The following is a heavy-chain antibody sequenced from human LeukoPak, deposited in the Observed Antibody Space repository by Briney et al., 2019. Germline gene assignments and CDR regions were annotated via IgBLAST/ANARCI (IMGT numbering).Heavy chain of an antibody. V-gene: IGHV4-38-2*02. J-gene: IGHJ4*02. Sequence: SETLSLTCTVSGYSISSGYYWGWIRQPPGTGLEWIGSIYHSGSTYYNPSLKSRVTISVDTSKNQFSLKLSSVTAADTAVYYCARVPSGYHNTGGQGTLVTVSS. D-gene: IGHD5-12*01. CDR1: GYSISSGYY. CDR3: ARVPSGYHNT. CDR2: IYHSGST.